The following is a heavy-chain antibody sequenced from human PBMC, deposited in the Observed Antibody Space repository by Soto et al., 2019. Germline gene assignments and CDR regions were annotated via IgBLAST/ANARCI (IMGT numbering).Heavy chain of an antibody. J-gene: IGHJ4*02. V-gene: IGHV4-59*01. CDR1: GGSIISYY. D-gene: IGHD6-13*01. CDR3: AGGTGAAGY. CDR2: IYYSGGT. Sequence: SETLSLTLTVSGGSIISYYWIWIRQPPGKGLDWVGYIYYSGGTNYNPSLKSRVTISVDTSKNQFSLKLSSVTAADTAVYYCAGGTGAAGYWGQGILVTVSS.